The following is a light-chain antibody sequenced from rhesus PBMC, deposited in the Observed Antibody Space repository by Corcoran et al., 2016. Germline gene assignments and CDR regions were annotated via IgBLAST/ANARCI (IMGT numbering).Light chain of an antibody. Sequence: DIQMTQSPSSLSASVGDRVTITCRASQGISTSLHWYQQKPGKAPKRLIEKASSLESGVPSRFSGRGSWTDFTLTISSLQPEDFATYYCLQYNSDPYSFGQGTKVEIK. V-gene: IGKV1-43*02. CDR1: QGISTS. J-gene: IGKJ2*01. CDR2: KAS. CDR3: LQYNSDPYS.